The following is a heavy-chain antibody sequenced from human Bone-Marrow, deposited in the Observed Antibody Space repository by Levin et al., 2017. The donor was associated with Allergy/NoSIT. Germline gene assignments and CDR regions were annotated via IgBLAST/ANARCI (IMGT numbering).Heavy chain of an antibody. Sequence: TSETLSLTCAVYGGSFSGYYWSWIRQPPGKGLEWIGEINHSGSTNYNPSLKSRVTISVDTSKNQFSLKLSSVTAADTAVYYCARVDLIVGATTYDYWGQGTLVTVSS. CDR3: ARVDLIVGATTYDY. J-gene: IGHJ4*02. D-gene: IGHD1-26*01. CDR2: INHSGST. CDR1: GGSFSGYY. V-gene: IGHV4-34*01.